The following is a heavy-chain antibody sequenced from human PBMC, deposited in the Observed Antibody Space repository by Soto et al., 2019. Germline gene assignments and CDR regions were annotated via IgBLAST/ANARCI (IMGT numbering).Heavy chain of an antibody. CDR1: GGTFSSYT. D-gene: IGHD4-17*01. CDR2: IIPILGIA. Sequence: SVKGSCKASGGTFSSYTISWVRQAPGQGLEWMGRIIPILGIANYAQKFQGRVTITADKSTSTAYMELSSLRSEDTAVYYCARDDYGDPYFDYWGQGTLVTVSS. J-gene: IGHJ4*02. CDR3: ARDDYGDPYFDY. V-gene: IGHV1-69*04.